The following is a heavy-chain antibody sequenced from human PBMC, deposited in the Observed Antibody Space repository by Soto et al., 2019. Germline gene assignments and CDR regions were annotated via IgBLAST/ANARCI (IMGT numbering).Heavy chain of an antibody. D-gene: IGHD6-19*01. J-gene: IGHJ4*02. V-gene: IGHV4-39*01. CDR1: GGSISSSSYY. Sequence: QLQLQESGPGLVQPSETLSLPCTVSGGSISSSSYYWGWIRQPPGQGLEWIGSIYYSGRTYYNPSLKRRVTIAGDTSKNQFSLKLSSVTAADTAGYYCARHAVQSSGVTDYWGQGTLGTVSS. CDR2: IYYSGRT. CDR3: ARHAVQSSGVTDY.